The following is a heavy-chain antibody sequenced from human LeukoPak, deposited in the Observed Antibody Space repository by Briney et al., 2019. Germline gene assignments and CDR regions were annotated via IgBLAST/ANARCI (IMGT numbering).Heavy chain of an antibody. CDR2: ISSSSSTI. D-gene: IGHD3-3*01. CDR1: GFTFSSYS. CDR3: ARDVTRFFHQMDV. Sequence: PGGSLRLSCAASGFTFSSYSMNWVRQAPGKGMEWVSYISSSSSTIYYADSVKGLFTISRDNAKNSLYLQMNSLRAEDTAVYYCARDVTRFFHQMDVWGKGTTVTVSS. J-gene: IGHJ6*04. V-gene: IGHV3-48*01.